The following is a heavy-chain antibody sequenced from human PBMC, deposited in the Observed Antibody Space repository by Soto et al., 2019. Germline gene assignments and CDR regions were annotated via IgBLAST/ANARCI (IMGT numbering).Heavy chain of an antibody. CDR3: ARERGSQTGTTID. CDR2: INHRGST. D-gene: IGHD1-7*01. J-gene: IGHJ4*02. Sequence: QVQLQQWGAGLLKPSETLSLTCAVYGGSFSGYYWSWIRQPPGKGLEWIGEINHRGSTNYNPSLKSRVTISVDTSKNQFSLKLSSVTAADTAVYYCARERGSQTGTTIDWGQGTLVTVSS. CDR1: GGSFSGYY. V-gene: IGHV4-34*01.